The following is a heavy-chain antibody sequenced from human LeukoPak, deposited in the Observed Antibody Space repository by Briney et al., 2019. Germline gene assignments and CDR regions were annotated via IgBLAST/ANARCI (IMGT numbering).Heavy chain of an antibody. CDR3: ARVSTRITMIVVVIPHWYFDL. D-gene: IGHD3-22*01. V-gene: IGHV4-39*07. CDR1: GVSISSSSYY. Sequence: PSETLSLTCTVSGVSISSSSYYWGWVRQPPGKGLEWIGSIYYSGSTYYNPSLKSRVTISVDTSKNQFSLKLTSVTAADTAVYYCARVSTRITMIVVVIPHWYFDLWGRGTLVTVSS. J-gene: IGHJ2*01. CDR2: IYYSGST.